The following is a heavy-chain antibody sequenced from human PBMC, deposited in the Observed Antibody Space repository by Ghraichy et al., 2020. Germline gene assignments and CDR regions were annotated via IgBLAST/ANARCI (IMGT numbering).Heavy chain of an antibody. D-gene: IGHD1-1*01. CDR2: ISNTGETT. V-gene: IGHV3-23*01. CDR3: AKDHVASTGYYYGMDV. CDR1: GFSFRSYA. J-gene: IGHJ6*02. Sequence: GGSLRLSCAASGFSFRSYAMSWVRQAPGKGLEWVSSISNTGETTYYVDSVKGRFTVSRDNSQNTLFLQMNSLRAEDTAVYHCAKDHVASTGYYYGMDVWGHGMTVTVSS.